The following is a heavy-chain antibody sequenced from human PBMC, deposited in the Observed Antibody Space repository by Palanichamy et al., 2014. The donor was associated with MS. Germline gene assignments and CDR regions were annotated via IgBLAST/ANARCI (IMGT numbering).Heavy chain of an antibody. CDR2: ISPYNGNA. CDR3: ATDGRSWYGGRGDY. V-gene: IGHV1-18*01. J-gene: IGHJ4*02. Sequence: QVQLVQSGAEVRKPGASVKVSCKASGYTFTNYGISWVRQAPGRGLEWMGWISPYNGNANYAQKYEGRVTMTTDTSTTTAYMGLRSLRSDDTAVYYCATDGRSWYGGRGDYWGQGTLVTVSS. D-gene: IGHD6-13*01. CDR1: GYTFTNYG.